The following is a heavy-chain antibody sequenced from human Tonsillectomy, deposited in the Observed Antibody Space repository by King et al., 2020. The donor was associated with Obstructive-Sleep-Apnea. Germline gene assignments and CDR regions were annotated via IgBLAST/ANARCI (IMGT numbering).Heavy chain of an antibody. V-gene: IGHV3-7*03. CDR3: SSGSIPFFDY. CDR2: IKQDGSEK. D-gene: IGHD3-10*01. Sequence: VQLVESGGGLVQPGGSLRLSCAASGFTFSSYWMSWVRQAPGKGLEWVARIKQDGSEKYYVDSVKGRFTISRDNVKNSVYLQMNSLRAEDTAVYYCSSGSIPFFDYWGHGTLVTVSS. CDR1: GFTFSSYW. J-gene: IGHJ4*01.